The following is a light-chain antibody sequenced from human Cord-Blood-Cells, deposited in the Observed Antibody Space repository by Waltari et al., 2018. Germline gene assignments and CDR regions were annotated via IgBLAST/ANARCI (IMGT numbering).Light chain of an antibody. CDR1: SNDVGGYNY. CDR3: SSYTSSSTRV. V-gene: IGLV2-14*03. CDR2: DVS. J-gene: IGLJ1*01. Sequence: QSGLTQPAAVSGAPGQSITISCSGTSNDVGGYNYVSWYQHHPGKAPKLMIYDVSNRPSGVSNRFSGSKSGNTASLTISGLQAEDEADYYCSSYTSSSTRVFGTGTKVTVL.